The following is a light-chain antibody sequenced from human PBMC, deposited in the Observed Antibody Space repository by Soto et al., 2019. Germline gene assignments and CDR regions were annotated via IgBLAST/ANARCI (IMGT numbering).Light chain of an antibody. Sequence: EIVMTQSPVTLSVSPGERATLSCRASQSVSSDLAWYQQKPGQAPRLLIYGASTRATGIPARFSGSGSGTEFTLTISSLQSEDFAVYYCQQYYDWAPWNTFGQGTKLEIK. V-gene: IGKV3-15*01. CDR2: GAS. J-gene: IGKJ2*01. CDR1: QSVSSD. CDR3: QQYYDWAPWNT.